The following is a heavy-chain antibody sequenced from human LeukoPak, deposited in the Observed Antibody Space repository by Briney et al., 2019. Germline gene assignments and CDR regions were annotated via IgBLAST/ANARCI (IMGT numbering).Heavy chain of an antibody. CDR1: GFTLTRNH. J-gene: IGHJ1*01. D-gene: IGHD2-15*01. V-gene: IGHV3-11*01. CDR3: AVNYCRGDSCYMF. CDR2: ISSSGSTI. Sequence: PGGSLRLSCAASGFTLTRNHMNWVRQVPGKGLEWVSYISSSGSTIYYADSVKGRFTISRDNAKNSLYLQMNSLRAEDTAVYYCAVNYCRGDSCYMFWGQGTLVTVSS.